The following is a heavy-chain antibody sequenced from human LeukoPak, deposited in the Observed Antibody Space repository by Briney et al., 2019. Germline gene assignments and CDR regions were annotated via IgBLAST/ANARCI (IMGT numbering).Heavy chain of an antibody. D-gene: IGHD6-6*01. CDR3: ASEVYSSSTFDY. V-gene: IGHV4-61*02. J-gene: IGHJ4*02. CDR2: IYTSGST. Sequence: PSETLSLTCTVSGGSISSGSYYWSWIRQPAGKGLEWIGRIYTSGSTNYNPSLKSRVTISVDTSKNQFSLKLSSVTAADTAVYYCASEVYSSSTFDYWGQGTLVTVSS. CDR1: GGSISSGSYY.